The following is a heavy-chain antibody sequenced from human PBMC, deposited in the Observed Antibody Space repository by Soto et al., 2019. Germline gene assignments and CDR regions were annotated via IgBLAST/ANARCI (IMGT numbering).Heavy chain of an antibody. CDR2: IYDSGST. V-gene: IGHV4-59*01. CDR3: AAAPRY. Sequence: AATLSLTGTVSGGAISNYYWSWVRQPPGKGLQWIGYIYDSGSTNYYPSLKSRVTISPGTSKKQLSLRLTSVTYADTAVYYCAAAPRYWGHGTLVX. J-gene: IGHJ4*01. CDR1: GGAISNYY. D-gene: IGHD2-15*01.